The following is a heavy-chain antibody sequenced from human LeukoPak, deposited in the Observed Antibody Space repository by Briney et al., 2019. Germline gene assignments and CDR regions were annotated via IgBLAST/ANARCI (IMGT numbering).Heavy chain of an antibody. CDR3: ARDKGPYYFDQ. J-gene: IGHJ4*02. V-gene: IGHV3-21*01. CDR1: GFTFSSYS. CDR2: ISSSSSHI. Sequence: PGGSLRLSCATSGFTFSSYSMNWVRQAPGKGLEWVSSISSSSSHIYYADSVKGRFTISRDNSKNTLYLQMNSLRAEDTAVYYCARDKGPYYFDQWGQGTLLTVSS.